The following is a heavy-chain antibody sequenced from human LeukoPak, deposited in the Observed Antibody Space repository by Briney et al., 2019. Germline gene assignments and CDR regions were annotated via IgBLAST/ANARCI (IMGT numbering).Heavy chain of an antibody. D-gene: IGHD1-1*01. CDR3: AKGSTVTKLYFEY. CDR2: ISSRDGST. J-gene: IGHJ4*02. V-gene: IGHV3-23*01. CDR1: GFTFSSYA. Sequence: GGSLRLSCAAPGFTFSSYAMSWARQAPGKGLEWVSAISSRDGSTYYADSVKGRFTISRDNSKNTLYLQVNSLRAEDTAVYYCAKGSTVTKLYFEYWGQGTLVTVSS.